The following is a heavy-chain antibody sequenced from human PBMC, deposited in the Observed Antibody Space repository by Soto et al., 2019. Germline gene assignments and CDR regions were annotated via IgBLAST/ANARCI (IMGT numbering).Heavy chain of an antibody. V-gene: IGHV3-30*18. D-gene: IGHD3-16*01. CDR1: GFTFSGFG. J-gene: IGHJ5*02. Sequence: GGSLRLSCAASGFTFSGFGMHWVRQAPGKGLEWVAVIAYDGDKKYYESSVKGRVIISRDKSRSTVYLDMNSLRPEDTAVYYCAHDLNAYAWNFGGWFDPWGQGTPVTVSS. CDR3: AHDLNAYAWNFGGWFDP. CDR2: IAYDGDKK.